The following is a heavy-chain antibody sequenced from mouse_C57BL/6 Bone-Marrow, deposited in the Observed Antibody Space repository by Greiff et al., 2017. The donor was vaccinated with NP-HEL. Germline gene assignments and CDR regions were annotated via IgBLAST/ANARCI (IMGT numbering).Heavy chain of an antibody. J-gene: IGHJ3*01. CDR3: TSGSGPFAY. CDR2: IDPENGDT. Sequence: VQLQQSGAELVRPGASVKLSCTASGFNITDDYMHWVKQRPEQGLEWIGWIDPENGDTEYASKFQGKATITADTSSNTAYLQLSSLTSEDTAVYYCTSGSGPFAYWGQGTLVTVSA. D-gene: IGHD1-1*01. CDR1: GFNITDDY. V-gene: IGHV14-4*01.